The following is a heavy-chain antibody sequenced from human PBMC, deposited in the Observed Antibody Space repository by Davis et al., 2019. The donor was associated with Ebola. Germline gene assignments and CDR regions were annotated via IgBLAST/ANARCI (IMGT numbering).Heavy chain of an antibody. CDR2: IDPSDSYT. CDR3: ARQRTYYSAMDV. Sequence: GESLKISCKGSGYSFTSYWISWVRQMPGKGLEWMGRIDPSDSYTNYGPSFQGHVTISADKSISTAYLQWSSLKASDTAMYYCARQRTYYSAMDVWGQGTTVTVSS. V-gene: IGHV5-10-1*01. CDR1: GYSFTSYW. J-gene: IGHJ6*02.